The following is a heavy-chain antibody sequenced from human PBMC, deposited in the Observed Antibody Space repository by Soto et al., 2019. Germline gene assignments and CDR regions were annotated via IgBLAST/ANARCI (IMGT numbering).Heavy chain of an antibody. Sequence: GWSLSLSCASSVFTFSSYAMGWVRQGPGKGLEWVAVVSIGGSTHYADSVRGRFTISRDNSKNTLSLQMNSLTAEDTAVYFCAKRRGAGGHFDYWGQGALVTVSS. CDR1: VFTFSSYA. D-gene: IGHD2-15*01. J-gene: IGHJ4*02. CDR2: VSIGGST. CDR3: AKRRGAGGHFDY. V-gene: IGHV3-23*01.